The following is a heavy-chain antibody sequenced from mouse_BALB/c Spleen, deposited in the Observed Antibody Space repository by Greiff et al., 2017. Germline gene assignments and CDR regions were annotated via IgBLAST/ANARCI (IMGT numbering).Heavy chain of an antibody. CDR3: TMGRAYFDY. V-gene: IGHV1S22*01. J-gene: IGHJ2*01. CDR2: IYPGSGST. D-gene: IGHD3-3*01. CDR1: GYTFTSYW. Sequence: LQQPGSELVRPGASVKLSCKASGYTFTSYWMHWVKQRHGQGLEWIGNIYPGSGSTNYDEKFKSKGTLTVDTSSSTAYMHLSSLTSEDSAVYYCTMGRAYFDYWGQGTTLTVSS.